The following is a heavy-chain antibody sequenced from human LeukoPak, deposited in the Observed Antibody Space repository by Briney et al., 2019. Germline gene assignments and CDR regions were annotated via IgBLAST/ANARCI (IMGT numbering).Heavy chain of an antibody. CDR3: ARVQGGYSYGYHYYFDY. V-gene: IGHV4-30-2*01. D-gene: IGHD5-18*01. Sequence: PSQTLSLTCAVSGGSISSGGYSWSWIRQPPGKDLEWIGYIYHSGSTYYNPSLKSRVTISVDRSKNQFSLKLSSVTAADTAVYYCARVQGGYSYGYHYYFDYWGQGTLVTVSS. CDR1: GGSISSGGYS. CDR2: IYHSGST. J-gene: IGHJ4*02.